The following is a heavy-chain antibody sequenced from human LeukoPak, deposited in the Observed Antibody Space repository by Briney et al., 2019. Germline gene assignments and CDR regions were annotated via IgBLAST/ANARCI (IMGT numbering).Heavy chain of an antibody. Sequence: GASVKVSCKASDYTFTGYYIHWVRQAPGQGLEWMGWINPNSGGTNYAQKFQGRVTMTRDTSITTAYMELSRLTSDDTAVYYCGRTSRYSGYDQAEYWGQGTLVTVSS. D-gene: IGHD5-12*01. CDR2: INPNSGGT. V-gene: IGHV1-2*02. CDR1: DYTFTGYY. CDR3: GRTSRYSGYDQAEY. J-gene: IGHJ4*02.